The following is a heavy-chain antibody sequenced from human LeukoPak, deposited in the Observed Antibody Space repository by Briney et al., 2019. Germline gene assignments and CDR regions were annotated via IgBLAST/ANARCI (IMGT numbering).Heavy chain of an antibody. CDR1: GYTFTGYY. J-gene: IGHJ5*02. V-gene: IGHV1-2*02. D-gene: IGHD3-3*01. CDR2: INPNSGGT. CDR3: ARDWEWAVEFNNWFDP. Sequence: ASVKVSCKASGYTFTGYYMHWVRQAPGQGLEWMVWINPNSGGTNYAQKFQGRVTMTRDTSISTAYMELSRLRSDDTAVYYCARDWEWAVEFNNWFDPWGQGTLVTVSS.